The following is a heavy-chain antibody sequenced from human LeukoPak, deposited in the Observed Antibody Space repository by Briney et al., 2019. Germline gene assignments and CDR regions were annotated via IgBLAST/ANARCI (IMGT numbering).Heavy chain of an antibody. CDR1: GFTFRSNW. J-gene: IGHJ6*02. Sequence: PGGSLRLSCAASGFTFRSNWMSWVRQAPGKGLEWVANIKQDGSEKYYVDSVKGRFTISRDNAKNSLYLQMNSLRSEDTAVYYCASTVVRGVIIPYYYYYGMDGWGQGTTVTVSS. CDR3: ASTVVRGVIIPYYYYYGMDG. CDR2: IKQDGSEK. D-gene: IGHD3-10*02. V-gene: IGHV3-7*02.